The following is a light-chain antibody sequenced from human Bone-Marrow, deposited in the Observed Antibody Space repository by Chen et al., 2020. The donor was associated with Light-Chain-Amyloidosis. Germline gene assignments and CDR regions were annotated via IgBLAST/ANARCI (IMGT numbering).Light chain of an antibody. CDR2: EGT. V-gene: IGLV2-23*01. Sequence: QSALTQPASVSGSPGQSITISCTGTSSDVGSSNLVSWYQQHPGEAPKLIIYEGTKRPSGVSKCFSASNSANTASLTISGLQAEDEADYFCCSYVGNYYWVVGGVTKLTVL. J-gene: IGLJ3*02. CDR1: SSDVGSSNL. CDR3: CSYVGNYYWV.